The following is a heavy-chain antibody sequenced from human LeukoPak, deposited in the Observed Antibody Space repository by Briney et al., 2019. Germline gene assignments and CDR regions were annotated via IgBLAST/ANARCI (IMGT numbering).Heavy chain of an antibody. CDR2: IWYDGSNK. V-gene: IGHV3-33*01. CDR1: GFTFSSYG. J-gene: IGHJ4*02. CDR3: ARDGFAEDSSGYPDY. D-gene: IGHD3-22*01. Sequence: GRSLRLSCAASGFTFSSYGMHWVRQAPGKGLEWVAVIWYDGSNKYYADSVKGRFTISRDNSKNTLYLQMNSLRAEDTAVYYCARDGFAEDSSGYPDYWGQGTLVTVSS.